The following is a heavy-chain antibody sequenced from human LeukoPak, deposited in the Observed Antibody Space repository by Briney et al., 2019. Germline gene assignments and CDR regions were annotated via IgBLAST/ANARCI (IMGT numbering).Heavy chain of an antibody. J-gene: IGHJ3*02. CDR1: GFTFSNNA. D-gene: IGHD6-19*01. V-gene: IGHV3-30*04. CDR3: AKVDGTATYSSYPFHM. Sequence: PGGSLRLSCAASGFTFSNNAMHWVRQAPDKGLEWVAIISYDGSHTYYADSVKGRFTISRDNSKNTLYLQMDSLRPEDTAMYYCAKVDGTATYSSYPFHMWGQGTMVTVSS. CDR2: ISYDGSHT.